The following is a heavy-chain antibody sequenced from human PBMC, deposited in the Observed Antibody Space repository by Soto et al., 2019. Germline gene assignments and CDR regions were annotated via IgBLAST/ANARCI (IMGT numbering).Heavy chain of an antibody. J-gene: IGHJ3*02. CDR1: RFSFSNYW. CDR3: ASPASYSGWDGFDI. D-gene: IGHD2-15*01. V-gene: IGHV3-7*05. Sequence: EVQLVESGGGLVQPGGSLRLSCAASRFSFSNYWMSWVRQAPGKGLEWVANINQDGSEKYFVDSLEGRFTISRDNAKNSLYLQMNSLRAEDTAVYYCASPASYSGWDGFDIWGQGTMVTVSS. CDR2: INQDGSEK.